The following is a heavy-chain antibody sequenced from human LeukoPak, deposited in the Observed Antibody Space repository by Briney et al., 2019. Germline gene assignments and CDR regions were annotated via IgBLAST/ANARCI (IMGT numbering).Heavy chain of an antibody. V-gene: IGHV3-7*01. D-gene: IGHD2-8*01. J-gene: IGHJ4*02. CDR3: ATLNGPLFEY. Sequence: GGSLRLSCAASGFTFSNYWMSWVRQAPGKGLEWVASIHQHGDEKYFVDSVRGRFTISRDNAKNSLYLQMSSLGAEDTAVYYCATLNGPLFEYWGQGTLVTVSS. CDR1: GFTFSNYW. CDR2: IHQHGDEK.